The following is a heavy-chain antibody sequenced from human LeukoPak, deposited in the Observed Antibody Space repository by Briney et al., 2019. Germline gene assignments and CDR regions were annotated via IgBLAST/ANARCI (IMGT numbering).Heavy chain of an antibody. CDR3: ARDRSGRLYKSDYYYGMDV. Sequence: SETLSLTCTVSGGSISSYYWSWIRLPPGKGLEWIGYIYYSGSTNYNPSLKSRVTISVDTSKNQFSLKLSSVTAADTAVYYCARDRSGRLYKSDYYYGMDVWGQGTTVTVSS. D-gene: IGHD2-2*02. CDR1: GGSISSYY. CDR2: IYYSGST. V-gene: IGHV4-59*01. J-gene: IGHJ6*02.